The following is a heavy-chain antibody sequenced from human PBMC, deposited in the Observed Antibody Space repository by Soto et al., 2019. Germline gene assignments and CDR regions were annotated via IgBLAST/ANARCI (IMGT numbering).Heavy chain of an antibody. CDR1: GFTFSSYG. Sequence: PGGSLRLSCAASGFTFSSYGMHWVRQAPGKGLEWVAVIWYDGSNKYYADSVKGRFTISRDNSKNTLYLQMNSLRAEDTAVYYCARERIAAAGTDYYYYYGMDVWGQGTTVTVSS. CDR2: IWYDGSNK. CDR3: ARERIAAAGTDYYYYYGMDV. J-gene: IGHJ6*02. D-gene: IGHD6-13*01. V-gene: IGHV3-33*01.